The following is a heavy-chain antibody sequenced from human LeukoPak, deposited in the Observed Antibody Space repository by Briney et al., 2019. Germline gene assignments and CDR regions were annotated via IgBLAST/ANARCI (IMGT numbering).Heavy chain of an antibody. CDR3: ARPQAGIAVAGQGGGAFDI. Sequence: ASVKVSCKASVGTFSSDAISWVRQAPGQGLEWMGRIIPILGIANYAQKFQGRVTITADKSTSTAYMELSSLRSEDTAVYYCARPQAGIAVAGQGGGAFDIWGQGTMVTVSS. J-gene: IGHJ3*02. CDR1: VGTFSSDA. V-gene: IGHV1-69*04. CDR2: IIPILGIA. D-gene: IGHD6-19*01.